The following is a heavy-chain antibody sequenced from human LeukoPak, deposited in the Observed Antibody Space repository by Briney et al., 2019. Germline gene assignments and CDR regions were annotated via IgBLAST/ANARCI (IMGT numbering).Heavy chain of an antibody. CDR1: GYSIRSGFY. Sequence: SETLSLTCTVSGYSIRSGFYWGWIRQSPGKGLEWIGNIYHSGITYYTPSLKSRVTISVDTSKNQFYLKLSSVTAADTAVYYCARAVGSFDWLPLFDYWGQGTLVTVSS. D-gene: IGHD3-9*01. V-gene: IGHV4-38-2*02. J-gene: IGHJ4*02. CDR2: IYHSGIT. CDR3: ARAVGSFDWLPLFDY.